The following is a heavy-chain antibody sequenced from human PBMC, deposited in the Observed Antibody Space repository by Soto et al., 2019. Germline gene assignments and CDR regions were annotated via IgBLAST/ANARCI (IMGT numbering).Heavy chain of an antibody. J-gene: IGHJ6*02. V-gene: IGHV1-69*06. D-gene: IGHD3-10*01. CDR2: IIPIFGTA. CDR3: AMRDYYGSGSYYHYYYYGMDV. CDR1: GGTFSSYA. Sequence: SVKVSCKASGGTFSSYAISWVRQAPGQGLEWMGGIIPIFGTANYAQKFQGRVTITADKSTSTAYMELSSLRSEDTAVYYCAMRDYYGSGSYYHYYYYGMDVWGQGTTGTVS.